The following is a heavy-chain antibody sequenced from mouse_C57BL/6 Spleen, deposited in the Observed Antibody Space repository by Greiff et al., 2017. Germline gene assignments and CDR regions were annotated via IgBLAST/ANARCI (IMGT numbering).Heavy chain of an antibody. CDR1: GYTFTSYW. CDR2: IDPSDSYT. CDR3: ASGGGYEY. J-gene: IGHJ2*01. D-gene: IGHD2-2*01. Sequence: QVQLQQPGAELVRPGTSVKLSCKASGYTFTSYWMHWVKQRPGQGLEWIGVIDPSDSYTNYNQKFKGKATLTVDTSSSTAYMQRSSLTSEDSAVYYCASGGGYEYWGQGTTLTVSS. V-gene: IGHV1-59*01.